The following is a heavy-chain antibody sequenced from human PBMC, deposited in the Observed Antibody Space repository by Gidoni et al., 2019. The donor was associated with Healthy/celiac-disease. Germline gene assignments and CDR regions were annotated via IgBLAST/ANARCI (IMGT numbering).Heavy chain of an antibody. V-gene: IGHV3-33*01. Sequence: QVQLVESGGGVVQPWRSLRLSCAASGFTFSSYGMHWVRQAPGKGLEWVAVIWYDGSNKYYADSVKGRFTISRDNSKNTLYLQMNSLRAEDTAVYYCARDSTMVRGADYGMDVWGQGTTVTVSS. D-gene: IGHD3-10*01. CDR1: GFTFSSYG. J-gene: IGHJ6*02. CDR3: ARDSTMVRGADYGMDV. CDR2: IWYDGSNK.